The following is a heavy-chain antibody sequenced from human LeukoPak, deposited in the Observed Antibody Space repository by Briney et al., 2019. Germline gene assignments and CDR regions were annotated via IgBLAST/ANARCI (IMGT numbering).Heavy chain of an antibody. CDR1: GGSISSISYY. CDR2: IYYSGGT. Sequence: SETLSLTCTVSGGSISSISYYWGWVRQPPGKELEWIGSIYYSGGTYYNPSLKSRVAISADTSKNQFSLKLSSVTAADTAVYYCARKYVATVDYWGQGTLVTVSS. D-gene: IGHD5-12*01. J-gene: IGHJ4*02. V-gene: IGHV4-39*01. CDR3: ARKYVATVDY.